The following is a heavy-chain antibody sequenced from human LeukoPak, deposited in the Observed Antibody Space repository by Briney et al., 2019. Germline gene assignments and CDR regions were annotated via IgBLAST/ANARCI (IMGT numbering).Heavy chain of an antibody. CDR2: IYYSGST. CDR1: GGSISSGDYY. Sequence: SQTLSLTCTVSGGSISSGDYYWSWIRQPPGKGLEWIGYIYYSGSTYYDPSLKSRVTISVDTSKNQFSLNLTSVTAADTAVYYCARVGDGDYVEYWGQGTLVTVFS. J-gene: IGHJ4*02. D-gene: IGHD4-17*01. V-gene: IGHV4-30-4*01. CDR3: ARVGDGDYVEY.